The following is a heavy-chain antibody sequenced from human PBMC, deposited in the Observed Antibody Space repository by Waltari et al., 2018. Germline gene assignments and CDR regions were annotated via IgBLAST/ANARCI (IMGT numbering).Heavy chain of an antibody. CDR3: AKDGSGWYSAGLDY. Sequence: QVQLVESGGGVVQPGRSLRLSCAASGFTFSNYGMHWVRQAPGKGLEWVAVLSYDGGNKFYADSVKGRFTISRDNSNNTLYLQMSSLRTEDTGVHYCAKDGSGWYSAGLDYWGQGTLVTVSS. CDR1: GFTFSNYG. D-gene: IGHD6-19*01. V-gene: IGHV3-30*18. J-gene: IGHJ4*02. CDR2: LSYDGGNK.